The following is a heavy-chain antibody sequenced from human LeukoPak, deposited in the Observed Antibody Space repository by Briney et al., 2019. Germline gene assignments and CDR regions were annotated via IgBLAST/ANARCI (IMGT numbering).Heavy chain of an antibody. J-gene: IGHJ6*02. CDR1: GFTFSSYA. Sequence: PGGSLRLSCAASGFTFSSYAMSWVRQAPGKGLEWVSAISGSGGSTYYADSVKGRFTISRDNSKNTLYLQMNSLRPEDTAVYYCARDSGRYISGQGPYYYYGMDVWGQGTTVTVSS. CDR3: ARDSGRYISGQGPYYYYGMDV. CDR2: ISGSGGST. V-gene: IGHV3-23*01. D-gene: IGHD6-19*01.